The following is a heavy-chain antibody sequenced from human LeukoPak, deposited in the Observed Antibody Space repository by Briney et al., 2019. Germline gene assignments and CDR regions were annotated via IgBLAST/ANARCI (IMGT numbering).Heavy chain of an antibody. CDR2: ISSSGSTI. J-gene: IGHJ6*02. CDR3: ARVRGYCSSTSCYQYYYYGMDV. CDR1: GFTFSDYY. D-gene: IGHD2-2*01. Sequence: GGSLRLSCAASGFTFSDYYMSWIRQAPGKGLEWVSYISSSGSTIYYADSVKGRFTISRDNAKNSLYLQMSSLRAEDTAVYYCARVRGYCSSTSCYQYYYYGMDVWGQGTTVTVSS. V-gene: IGHV3-11*01.